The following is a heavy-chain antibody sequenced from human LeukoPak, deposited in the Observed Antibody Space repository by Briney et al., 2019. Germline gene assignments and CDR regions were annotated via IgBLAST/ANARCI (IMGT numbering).Heavy chain of an antibody. J-gene: IGHJ4*02. CDR1: GFTFSSYE. CDR2: ISGSGGST. V-gene: IGHV3-23*01. CDR3: AKGIYDSSGYPFDY. Sequence: GGSLRLSCAASGFTFSSYEMNWVRQAPGKGLEWVSAISGSGGSTYYADFVKGRFTISRDNSKNTLYLQMNSLRAEDTAVYYCAKGIYDSSGYPFDYWGQGTLVTVSS. D-gene: IGHD3-22*01.